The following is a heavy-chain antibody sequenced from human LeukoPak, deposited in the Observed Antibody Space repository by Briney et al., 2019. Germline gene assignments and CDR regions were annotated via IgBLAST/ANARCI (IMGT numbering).Heavy chain of an antibody. V-gene: IGHV4-34*01. J-gene: IGHJ4*02. Sequence: SETLSLTCAVYGGSFRDYYWAWIRQPPGKGLEWIGEINHSGSTNYNPSLKSRVTISVDTSKNQFSLELNSFTAADTAVYYCVTQQHLAQIFDYWSQGTLVTVSS. CDR3: VTQQHLAQIFDY. D-gene: IGHD2-2*01. CDR2: INHSGST. CDR1: GGSFRDYY.